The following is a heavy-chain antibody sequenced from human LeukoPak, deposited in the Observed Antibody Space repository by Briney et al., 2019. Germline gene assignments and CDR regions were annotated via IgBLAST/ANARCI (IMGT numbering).Heavy chain of an antibody. CDR1: GGSISSGGYY. D-gene: IGHD2-2*01. CDR3: ARDCPSTSCYPGY. Sequence: SETLSLTCTASGGSISSGGYYWSWIRQHPGKGLEWIGYIYYSGSTYYNPSLKSRVTISVDRSKNQFSLKLSSVTAADTAVYYCARDCPSTSCYPGYWGQGTLVTVSS. CDR2: IYYSGST. V-gene: IGHV4-31*03. J-gene: IGHJ4*02.